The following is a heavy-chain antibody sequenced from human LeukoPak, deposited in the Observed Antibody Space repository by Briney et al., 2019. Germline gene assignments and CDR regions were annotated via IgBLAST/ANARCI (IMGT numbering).Heavy chain of an antibody. Sequence: ASVKVSCKASGYXFTGYYIHWVRQAPGQGLEWMGWINPNSGGTNYAQKFQGRVTMTRDTSISTAYMELSRLRSDDTAVYYCARVARYSGYDTRYYHYYGMDVWGQGTTVTVSS. V-gene: IGHV1-2*02. J-gene: IGHJ6*02. D-gene: IGHD5-12*01. CDR3: ARVARYSGYDTRYYHYYGMDV. CDR2: INPNSGGT. CDR1: GYXFTGYY.